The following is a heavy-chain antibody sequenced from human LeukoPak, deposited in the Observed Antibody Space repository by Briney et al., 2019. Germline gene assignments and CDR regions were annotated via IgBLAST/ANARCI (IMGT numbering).Heavy chain of an antibody. D-gene: IGHD3-10*01. J-gene: IGHJ6*04. CDR3: VGVETITMVRGASGDV. CDR2: IHSGGRA. V-gene: IGHV3-66*02. CDR1: GFSVSSNY. Sequence: GGSLRLSCAASGFSVSSNYMTWVRQAPGKGLEWVSVIHSGGRAYYADSVKGRFTTSRDNSKNILDLQMNSLSVEDTAVYYCVGVETITMVRGASGDVWGKGTTVTVSS.